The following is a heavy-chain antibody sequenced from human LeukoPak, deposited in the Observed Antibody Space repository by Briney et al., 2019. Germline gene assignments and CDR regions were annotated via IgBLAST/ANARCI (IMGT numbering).Heavy chain of an antibody. V-gene: IGHV1-24*01. Sequence: GASVKVSCNVSGYTLTELSIHWVRQAPGKGLEWRGDFDPEDGETIYAQKFQGRVTMTEDTSTDTAYMELSSLRSEDTAVYYCATPSLSSWYFFDYWGQGTLVTVSS. D-gene: IGHD6-13*01. CDR3: ATPSLSSWYFFDY. J-gene: IGHJ4*02. CDR2: FDPEDGET. CDR1: GYTLTELS.